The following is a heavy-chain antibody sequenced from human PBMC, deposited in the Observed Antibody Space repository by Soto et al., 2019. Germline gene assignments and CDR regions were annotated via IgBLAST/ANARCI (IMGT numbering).Heavy chain of an antibody. J-gene: IGHJ3*02. CDR3: ARERLGWYLGTMTAFDI. D-gene: IGHD6-19*01. V-gene: IGHV3-33*01. Sequence: ESGGGVVQPGRSLRLSCAASGFTFSSYGMHWVRQAPGKGLEWVAVIWYDGSNKYYADSVKGRFTISRDNSKNTLYLQMNSLRAEDTAVYYCARERLGWYLGTMTAFDIWGQGTMVTVSS. CDR1: GFTFSSYG. CDR2: IWYDGSNK.